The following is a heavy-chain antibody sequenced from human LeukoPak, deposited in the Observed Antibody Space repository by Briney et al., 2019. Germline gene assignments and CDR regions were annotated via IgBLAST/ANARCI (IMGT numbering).Heavy chain of an antibody. Sequence: GGSLRLSCAASGFTFTAYTMGWVRQIPGKGLEWFSAINVNADSTYYADSVKGRFTISRDNSKNTLYLQMNSLTVEDTAVYYCAKGSSGGWPYYFDYWGQGTLVTVSS. D-gene: IGHD6-19*01. V-gene: IGHV3-23*01. CDR3: AKGSSGGWPYYFDY. CDR1: GFTFTAYT. CDR2: INVNADST. J-gene: IGHJ4*02.